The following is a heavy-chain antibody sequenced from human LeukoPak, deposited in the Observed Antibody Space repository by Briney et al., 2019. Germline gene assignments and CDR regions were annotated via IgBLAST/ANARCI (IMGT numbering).Heavy chain of an antibody. CDR1: GGSISSYY. D-gene: IGHD3-22*01. CDR3: AREESYDSSGYYYAVFDY. J-gene: IGHJ4*02. Sequence: SETLSLTCTVSGGSISSYYWSWIRQPPGKGLERIGYIYYSGSTNYNPSLKSRVTISVDTSKNQFSLKLSSVTAADTAVYYCAREESYDSSGYYYAVFDYWGQGTLVTVSS. V-gene: IGHV4-59*01. CDR2: IYYSGST.